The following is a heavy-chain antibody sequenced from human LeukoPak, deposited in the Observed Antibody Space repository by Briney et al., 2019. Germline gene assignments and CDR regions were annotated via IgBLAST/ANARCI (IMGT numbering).Heavy chain of an antibody. CDR3: ARDRGSPDYGDYDSNWFDP. CDR2: ISYDGSNK. Sequence: PGGSLRLSCAASGFTFSSYAMHRVRQAPGKGLEWVAVISYDGSNKYYADSVKGRFTISRDNSKNTLYLQMNSLRAEDTAVYYCARDRGSPDYGDYDSNWFDPWGQGTLVTVSS. D-gene: IGHD4-17*01. CDR1: GFTFSSYA. V-gene: IGHV3-30-3*01. J-gene: IGHJ5*02.